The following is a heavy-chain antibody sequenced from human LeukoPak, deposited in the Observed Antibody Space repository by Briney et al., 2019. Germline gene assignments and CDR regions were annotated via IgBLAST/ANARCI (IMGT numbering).Heavy chain of an antibody. V-gene: IGHV3-7*01. D-gene: IGHD6-19*01. CDR3: ASDSSAVDDAFDI. J-gene: IGHJ3*02. CDR2: ILQDGSDK. Sequence: GGSLRLSCAASGFTFSNYWMSWVRHAPGKGLEWVANILQDGSDKYYGDSVKGRFTISRDNAENSLYLHMNSLSAEDTAVSYCASDSSAVDDAFDICGQGPMVPVSS. CDR1: GFTFSNYW.